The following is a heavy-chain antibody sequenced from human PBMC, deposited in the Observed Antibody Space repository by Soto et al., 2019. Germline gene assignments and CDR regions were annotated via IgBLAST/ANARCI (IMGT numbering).Heavy chain of an antibody. CDR2: ISSGSNYI. Sequence: EVQLVESGGGHVKPGGSLRLSCAASGFTFSTYTMTWVRQTPGKGLEWVASISSGSNYIYYAESVKGRFSISRDNAKTSLFLPMTSLRAEDTAVYYCARGRSGDELIVDINFWGQGTRVSVSS. D-gene: IGHD3-22*01. CDR3: ARGRSGDELIVDINF. J-gene: IGHJ4*02. CDR1: GFTFSTYT. V-gene: IGHV3-21*01.